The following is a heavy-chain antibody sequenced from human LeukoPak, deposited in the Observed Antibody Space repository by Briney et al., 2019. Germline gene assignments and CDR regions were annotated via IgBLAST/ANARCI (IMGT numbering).Heavy chain of an antibody. CDR1: GGSFSGYY. CDR3: ARRWLLWDDAFDI. CDR2: IYYSGST. V-gene: IGHV4-34*01. J-gene: IGHJ3*02. Sequence: SETLSLTCAVYGGSFSGYYWSWLRQPPGKGLEGIGSIYYSGSTYYNPSLKSRVTISLDTSKNQFSLKLSSVTAADTAVYYCARRWLLWDDAFDIWGQGTMVTVSS. D-gene: IGHD3-22*01.